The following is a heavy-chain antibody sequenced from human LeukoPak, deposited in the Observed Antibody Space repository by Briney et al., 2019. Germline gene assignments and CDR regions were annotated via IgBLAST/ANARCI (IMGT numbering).Heavy chain of an antibody. D-gene: IGHD4-11*01. CDR1: GYTFTSYD. V-gene: IGHV1-8*01. CDR2: MNPNSGNT. CDR3: ARGPPTVHSRFYYYYYMDV. Sequence: VASVKVSCKASGYTFTSYDINWVRQATGQGLEWMGWMNPNSGNTGYAQKFQGRVTMTRNTSISTAYMELSSLRSEDTAVYYCARGPPTVHSRFYYYYYMDVWGKGTTVTVSS. J-gene: IGHJ6*03.